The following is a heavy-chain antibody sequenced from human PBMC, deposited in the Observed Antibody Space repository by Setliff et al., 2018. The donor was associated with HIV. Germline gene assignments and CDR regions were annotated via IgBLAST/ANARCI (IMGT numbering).Heavy chain of an antibody. CDR2: ISGSAGTT. V-gene: IGHV3-23*01. Sequence: GGSLRLSCAASGFTFSNYAMSWVRQAPGKGLEWVSGISGSAGTTYYADSVKGRFTISRDNSKNTLYLQMNSLRAEDTAVYYCAGESSIAVAEYFQHWGQGTLVTAPQ. D-gene: IGHD6-19*01. CDR1: GFTFSNYA. CDR3: AGESSIAVAEYFQH. J-gene: IGHJ1*01.